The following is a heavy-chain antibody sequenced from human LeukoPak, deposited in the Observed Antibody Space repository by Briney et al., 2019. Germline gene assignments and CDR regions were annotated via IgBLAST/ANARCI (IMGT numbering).Heavy chain of an antibody. CDR2: IYSGGST. V-gene: IGHV3-53*01. J-gene: IGHJ6*02. CDR3: ASQLDPYYYYYGMDV. D-gene: IGHD1-1*01. Sequence: PGRSLRLSCAASGFTVSNNYMSWVRQAPGKGLEWVSVIYSGGSTYYADSVKGRFTISRDNFKNTLYLQMNSLRAEDTAVYYCASQLDPYYYYYGMDVWGQGTTVTVSS. CDR1: GFTVSNNY.